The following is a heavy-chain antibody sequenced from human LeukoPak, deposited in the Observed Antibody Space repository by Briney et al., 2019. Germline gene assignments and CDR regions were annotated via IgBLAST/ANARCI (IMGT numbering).Heavy chain of an antibody. CDR3: AGDTRNYFDY. Sequence: ASVNVSCKVSGYTLTELSMHWVRQAPGKGLEWMGGFDPEDGETIYAQKFQGRVTMTEDTSTDTAFMELSSLRSDDTAVYYCAGDTRNYFDYGGQGPLVTVPS. V-gene: IGHV1-24*01. CDR1: GYTLTELS. CDR2: FDPEDGET. J-gene: IGHJ4*02. D-gene: IGHD1-26*01.